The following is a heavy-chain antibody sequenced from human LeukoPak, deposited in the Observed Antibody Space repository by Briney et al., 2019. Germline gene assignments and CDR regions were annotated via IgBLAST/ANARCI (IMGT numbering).Heavy chain of an antibody. CDR1: GFTFSSYW. J-gene: IGHJ3*02. D-gene: IGHD2-15*01. CDR3: ARDRSGGSWGAFDI. V-gene: IGHV3-7*01. Sequence: GGSLRLSCAASGFTFSSYWMSWVRQAPGKGLEWVANIKQDGSEKYYVDSVKGRFTISRDNAKNSLYLQMNSLRAEDTAVYYCARDRSGGSWGAFDIWGQGTMVTVSS. CDR2: IKQDGSEK.